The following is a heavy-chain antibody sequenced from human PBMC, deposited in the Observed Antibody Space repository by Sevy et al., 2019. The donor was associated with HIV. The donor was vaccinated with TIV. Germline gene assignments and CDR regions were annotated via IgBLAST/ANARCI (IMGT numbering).Heavy chain of an antibody. J-gene: IGHJ5*02. D-gene: IGHD3-16*01. CDR3: AKAELTTGEXWWFDP. Sequence: GGSLRLSCAAXGFTFSSYAMSWVRQAPGKGLEWVSAISGSGGSTYYADSVKGRFTISRDNSKNTLYLQMNSLRAEDTAVYYCAKAELTTGEXWWFDPWGQGTLVTVSS. CDR1: GFTFSSYA. CDR2: ISGSGGST. V-gene: IGHV3-23*01.